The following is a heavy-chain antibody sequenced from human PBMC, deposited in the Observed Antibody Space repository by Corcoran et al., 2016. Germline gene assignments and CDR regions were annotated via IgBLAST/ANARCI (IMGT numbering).Heavy chain of an antibody. CDR3: TTPMGHYYYGMDV. CDR2: IKSKTDGGTT. CDR1: GFTFSNAW. D-gene: IGHD1-26*01. Sequence: EVQLVESGGGLVKPGGSLRLSCAASGFTFSNAWMSWVRQAPGKGLEWVGRIKSKTDGGTTDYAAPVKGRFTISRDDSKNTLYLQMNSLKTEDTAVYYFTTPMGHYYYGMDVWGQGTTVTVSS. V-gene: IGHV3-15*01. J-gene: IGHJ6*02.